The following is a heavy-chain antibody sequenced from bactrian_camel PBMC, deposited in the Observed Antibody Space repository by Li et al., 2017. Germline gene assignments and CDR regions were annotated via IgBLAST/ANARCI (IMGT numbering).Heavy chain of an antibody. D-gene: IGHD2*01. CDR2: IRRSGGET. Sequence: VQLVESGGGSVQTGGPLRLSCVVSGHSRGSNCVGWYRPPPGRAPAEREGIAAIRRSGGETWYAGSVKGRFTISQDNAKSTIYLQIDSPKPDDTAMYYCAARTDSDCGIWHLATAGYFRYWGQGTQVTVS. J-gene: IGHJ4*01. CDR3: AARTDSDCGIWHLATAGYFRY. CDR1: GHSRGSNC. V-gene: IGHV3S55*01.